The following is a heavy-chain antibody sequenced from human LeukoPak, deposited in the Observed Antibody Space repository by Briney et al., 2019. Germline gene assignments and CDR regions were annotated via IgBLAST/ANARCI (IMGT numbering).Heavy chain of an antibody. CDR2: IYHSGST. Sequence: PSGTLSLTCAVSGGSISSGGYSWSWIRQPPGKGLEWIGYIYHSGSTYYNPSLKSRVTISVDRSKNQFSLKLSSVTAADTAVYYCARALKVTDAFDIWGQGTIVTDPS. J-gene: IGHJ3*02. CDR3: ARALKVTDAFDI. CDR1: GGSISSGGYS. V-gene: IGHV4-30-2*01. D-gene: IGHD2-21*02.